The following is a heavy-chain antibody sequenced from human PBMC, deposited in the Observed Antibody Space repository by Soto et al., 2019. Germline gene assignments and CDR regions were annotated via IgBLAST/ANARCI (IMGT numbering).Heavy chain of an antibody. D-gene: IGHD2-2*01. Sequence: QVQLVESGGGLVKPGGSLRLSCAASGFTFSDYYMSWIRQAPGKGLEWVSYISSSGSTIYYADSVKGRFTISRDNAKNSLYLQINSLRAEDTGVYDCARDFSKAVVVPDYYYGMDVWGQGTTVTVSS. CDR2: ISSSGSTI. J-gene: IGHJ6*02. V-gene: IGHV3-11*01. CDR3: ARDFSKAVVVPDYYYGMDV. CDR1: GFTFSDYY.